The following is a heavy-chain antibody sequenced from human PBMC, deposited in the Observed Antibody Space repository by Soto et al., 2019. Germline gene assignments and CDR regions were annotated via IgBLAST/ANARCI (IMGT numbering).Heavy chain of an antibody. V-gene: IGHV4-59*01. J-gene: IGHJ3*02. D-gene: IGHD4-17*01. CDR1: GGSISSYY. Sequence: QVQLQESGPGLVKPSETLSLTCTVSGGSISSYYWSWIRQPPGKGLEWIGYIFYSGSTNYNPSLKSRVTISVDTSKNQFSLKLSSVTAADTAVYYCARDRYYGVNNDPFDIWGQGTMVTVSS. CDR3: ARDRYYGVNNDPFDI. CDR2: IFYSGST.